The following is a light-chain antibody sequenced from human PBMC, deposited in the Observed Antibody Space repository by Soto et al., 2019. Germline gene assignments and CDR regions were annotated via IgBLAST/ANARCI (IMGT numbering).Light chain of an antibody. Sequence: QSVLTQPPSASGTPGHRVTSSCAGISSNIGSNYVYWYKQLPGTATKLLIYRNNQRPSGVPDRFSGSKSGTSASLAISGRRSEDEADYYCAAWDDSLSGVVFGGGTKLTVL. CDR3: AAWDDSLSGVV. CDR2: RNN. V-gene: IGLV1-47*01. CDR1: SSNIGSNY. J-gene: IGLJ2*01.